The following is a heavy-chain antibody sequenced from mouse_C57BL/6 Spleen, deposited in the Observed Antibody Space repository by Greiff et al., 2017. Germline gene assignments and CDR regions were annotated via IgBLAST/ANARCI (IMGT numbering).Heavy chain of an antibody. CDR3: ARIITTVVAPHWYFDV. CDR1: GFSLSTFGMG. CDR2: IWWDDDK. J-gene: IGHJ1*03. D-gene: IGHD1-1*01. Sequence: QVQLKESGPGILQPSQTLSLTCSFSGFSLSTFGMGVGWIRQPPGKGLEGLAHIWWDDDKYYNPALKSRHTISKDTSKNQVFLKIANVDTADTATYYCARIITTVVAPHWYFDVWGTGTTVTVSS. V-gene: IGHV8-8*01.